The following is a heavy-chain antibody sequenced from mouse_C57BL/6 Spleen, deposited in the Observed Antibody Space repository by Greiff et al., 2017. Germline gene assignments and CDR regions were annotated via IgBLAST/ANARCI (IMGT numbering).Heavy chain of an antibody. CDR3: ARARDGFAY. Sequence: QVQLQQSGPELVKPGASVKISCTASGYAFSSSWMNWVKQRPGKGLEWIGRIYPGDGDTNYNGKFKGKATLTADKSSSTAYMQLSSLTSEDSAVYLCARARDGFAYWGQGTLVTVSA. J-gene: IGHJ3*01. D-gene: IGHD3-3*01. CDR2: IYPGDGDT. V-gene: IGHV1-82*01. CDR1: GYAFSSSW.